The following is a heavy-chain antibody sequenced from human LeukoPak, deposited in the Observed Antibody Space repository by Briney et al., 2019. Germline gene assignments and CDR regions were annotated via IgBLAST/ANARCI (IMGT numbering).Heavy chain of an antibody. Sequence: SETLSLTCAVYGGSFSGYSWGGIPHPPGKGPECMGEINHSGSTNYNPSLKSRVTISVDTSKNQFSLKLSSVTAADTAVYYCARMICGGGGSCYYDYWGQGTLVTVSS. CDR3: ARMICGGGGSCYYDY. V-gene: IGHV4-34*01. D-gene: IGHD2-15*01. J-gene: IGHJ4*02. CDR2: INHSGST. CDR1: GGSFSGYS.